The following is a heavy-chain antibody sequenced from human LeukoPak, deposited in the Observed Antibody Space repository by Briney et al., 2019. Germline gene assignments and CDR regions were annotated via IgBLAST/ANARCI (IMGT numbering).Heavy chain of an antibody. CDR2: INQGGSDK. J-gene: IGHJ4*02. Sequence: GGSLRLSCAASGFTFSGHWMSWVRQAPGKGLEWVANINQGGSDKYYVDSVKGRFTISRDNSKNTLYLQMNSLRAEDTALYYCARGAYGDYDYWGQGTLVTVSS. CDR3: ARGAYGDYDY. V-gene: IGHV3-7*03. D-gene: IGHD4-17*01. CDR1: GFTFSGHW.